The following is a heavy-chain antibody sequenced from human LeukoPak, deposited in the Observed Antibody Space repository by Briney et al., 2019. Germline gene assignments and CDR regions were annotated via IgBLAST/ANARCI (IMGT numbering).Heavy chain of an antibody. V-gene: IGHV1-58*01. J-gene: IGHJ4*02. CDR1: RFTFSSPT. CDR3: AVARGLTDPLDF. D-gene: IGHD3-10*01. Sequence: ASVKVSCKASRFTFSSPTVQWVRQARGQRLEWIGWIVVGSGYTNYAQKFQERVTFTGDMSTATVYMELSSLRSEDTAVYYCAVARGLTDPLDFWGQGTLVTVSS. CDR2: IVVGSGYT.